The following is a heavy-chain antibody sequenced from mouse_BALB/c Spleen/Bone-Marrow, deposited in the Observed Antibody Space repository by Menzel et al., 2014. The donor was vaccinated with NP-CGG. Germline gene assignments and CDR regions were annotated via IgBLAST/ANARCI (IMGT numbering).Heavy chain of an antibody. CDR2: ISNGGGST. D-gene: IGHD3-3*01. CDR3: ARRGWFYAMDY. J-gene: IGHJ4*01. V-gene: IGHV5-12*02. Sequence: DVMLVESGGGLVQPGGSLKLSCATSGFTFSDYYMYWVRQTPEKRLEWVAYISNGGGSTYYPDTVKGRFTISRDNAKNTLYLQMCRLKSEDTAMYYCARRGWFYAMDYWGQGTSVTVSS. CDR1: GFTFSDYY.